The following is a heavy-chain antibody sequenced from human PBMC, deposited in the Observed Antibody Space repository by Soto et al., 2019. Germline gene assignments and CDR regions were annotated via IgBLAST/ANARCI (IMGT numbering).Heavy chain of an antibody. D-gene: IGHD7-27*01. CDR1: GFTFSSYW. Sequence: GGSLRLSCAASGFTFSSYWMSWVRQAPGKGLEWVANIKQDGSEKYYVESVKGRFTISRDNAKNSLYLQMNGLRAEDRAVYYCARFRVGKTRGSGAHLDYWGQGTLVTVSS. CDR2: IKQDGSEK. V-gene: IGHV3-7*01. CDR3: ARFRVGKTRGSGAHLDY. J-gene: IGHJ4*02.